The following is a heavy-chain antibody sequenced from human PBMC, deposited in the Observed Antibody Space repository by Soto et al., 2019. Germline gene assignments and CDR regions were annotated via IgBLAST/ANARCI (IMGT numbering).Heavy chain of an antibody. Sequence: AGESLRLSCAASGFPFSGYNMNWVRQAPGKGLEWVASISASSSIYYADSLKGRVTISRDNAKNSLYLHLSDLRAEDTAVYYCARDDGGYRYGRRQYHFDSWGQGTLVTVSS. D-gene: IGHD5-18*01. J-gene: IGHJ4*02. CDR1: GFPFSGYN. CDR3: ARDDGGYRYGRRQYHFDS. V-gene: IGHV3-21*01. CDR2: ISASSSI.